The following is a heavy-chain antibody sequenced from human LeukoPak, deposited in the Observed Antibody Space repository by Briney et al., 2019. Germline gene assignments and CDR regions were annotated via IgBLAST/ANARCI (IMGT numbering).Heavy chain of an antibody. Sequence: SSETLSLTCSVSDRAISTYYWNWIRQVPGKGLEWIGFIYYGGITNYNPSLKSRVTLSIDTSKSQFSLKLTSVTAADTAGYYCASGTIFGVISSCPFQSWGQGTQVTVSP. CDR3: ASGTIFGVISSCPFQS. CDR1: DRAISTYY. J-gene: IGHJ5*02. D-gene: IGHD3-3*01. V-gene: IGHV4-59*01. CDR2: IYYGGIT.